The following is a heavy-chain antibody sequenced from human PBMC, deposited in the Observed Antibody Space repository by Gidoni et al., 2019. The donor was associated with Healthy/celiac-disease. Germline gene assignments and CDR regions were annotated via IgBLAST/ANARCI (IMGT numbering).Heavy chain of an antibody. CDR3: ARGPMARNTNWYFDL. Sequence: QLQLQQWGAGLLKPSETLSLTCAVYGGSFSGYYWSWIRQPPGKGLEWIGEINHSGITNYNPSLKSRVTISVDTSKNQFSLKLSSVTAADTAVYYCARGPMARNTNWYFDLWGRGTLVTVSS. CDR1: GGSFSGYY. CDR2: INHSGIT. D-gene: IGHD2-2*01. V-gene: IGHV4-34*01. J-gene: IGHJ2*01.